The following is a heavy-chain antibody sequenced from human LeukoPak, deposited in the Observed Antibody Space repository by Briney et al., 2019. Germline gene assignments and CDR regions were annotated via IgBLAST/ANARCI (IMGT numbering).Heavy chain of an antibody. CDR1: GHTLTTYG. CDR3: ARGWELHD. Sequence: ASVKVSCKAPGHTLTTYGISWVRRAPGQGLEWMGWISANNGNTKYAQKFQGRVTMTTDTSTNTAYMELRSLRSDDTAVYYCARGWELHDWGQGTLVTVSS. J-gene: IGHJ4*02. CDR2: ISANNGNT. D-gene: IGHD1-26*01. V-gene: IGHV1-18*01.